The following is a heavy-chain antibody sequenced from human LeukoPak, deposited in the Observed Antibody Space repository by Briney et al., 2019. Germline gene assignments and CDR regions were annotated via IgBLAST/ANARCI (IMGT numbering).Heavy chain of an antibody. Sequence: GGSPRLSCAVSGITLSNYGMAWVRQAPGKGLEWVASVSASGGGTSYADSVRGRFTISRDNAKNTLYLQMNSLRAEDTAVYFCAKRGVVIRVILVGFHKEAYYFDSWGQGVLVTVSS. CDR1: GITLSNYG. V-gene: IGHV3-23*01. CDR2: VSASGGGT. D-gene: IGHD3-22*01. J-gene: IGHJ4*02. CDR3: AKRGVVIRVILVGFHKEAYYFDS.